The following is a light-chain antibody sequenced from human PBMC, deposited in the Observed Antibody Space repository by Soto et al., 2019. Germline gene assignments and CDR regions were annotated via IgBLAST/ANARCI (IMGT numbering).Light chain of an antibody. CDR3: QQYYITPTT. CDR1: QSVLYSSNNKNY. V-gene: IGKV4-1*01. Sequence: DIVMTQSPDSLAVSLGERATINCKSSQSVLYSSNNKNYLAWYQQKPRQPPKLLIYWASTRESGVPDRFSGSGSGTDFTLTISSLQAEDVAFYYCQQYYITPTTFGPGTKVVIK. J-gene: IGKJ3*01. CDR2: WAS.